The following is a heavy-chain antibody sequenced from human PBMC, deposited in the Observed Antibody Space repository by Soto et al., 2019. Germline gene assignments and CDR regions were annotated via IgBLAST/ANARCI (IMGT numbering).Heavy chain of an antibody. J-gene: IGHJ6*03. CDR2: INHSGST. CDR1: GGSFSGYY. V-gene: IGHV4-34*01. D-gene: IGHD2-8*01. CDR3: ARGPFPARKWGYYYYYMDV. Sequence: SETLSLTCAVYGGSFSGYYWSWIRQPPGKGLEWIGEINHSGSTNYNPSLKSRVTISVDTSKNQFSLKLSSVTAADTAVYYCARGPFPARKWGYYYYYMDVWGKGTTVTVSS.